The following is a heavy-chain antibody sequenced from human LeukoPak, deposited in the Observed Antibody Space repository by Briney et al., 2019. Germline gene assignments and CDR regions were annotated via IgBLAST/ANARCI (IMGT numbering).Heavy chain of an antibody. D-gene: IGHD3-22*01. V-gene: IGHV5-51*01. CDR2: IYPGDSDT. CDR1: GYSFTSYW. J-gene: IGHJ4*02. Sequence: GESLKISCKGSGYSFTSYWIGWVRQMPGKDLEWMGIIYPGDSDTRYSPSFQGQVTISADKSISTAYLQWSSLKASDTAMYYCARHYPAYYDSSGYDYWGQGTLVTVSS. CDR3: ARHYPAYYDSSGYDY.